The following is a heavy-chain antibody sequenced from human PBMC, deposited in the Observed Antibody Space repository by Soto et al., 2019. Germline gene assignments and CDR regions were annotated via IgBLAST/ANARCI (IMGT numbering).Heavy chain of an antibody. D-gene: IGHD1-1*01. Sequence: QVHLVQSGAEVKMPGGSVKVSSKGPGYAFATYGITWVRQAPGKGLEWMGWISAHNGNTNYAQKLQGRVTVTRDTSTSTAYMELRSLRSDDTAVYYCARGRYGDYWGQGALVTVSS. CDR1: GYAFATYG. V-gene: IGHV1-18*01. J-gene: IGHJ4*02. CDR3: ARGRYGDY. CDR2: ISAHNGNT.